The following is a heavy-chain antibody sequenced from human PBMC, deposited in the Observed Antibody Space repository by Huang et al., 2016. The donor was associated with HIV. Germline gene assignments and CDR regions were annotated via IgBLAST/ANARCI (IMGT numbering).Heavy chain of an antibody. Sequence: QMQLQQRGAGLLKPSETLSLTCGVSGGSFTGNYLTWIRQAPGKGLEGLGEVNDSGATNYNPSLKGRVTISLDKSNRELSLNLRSVTAADTAVYYCARQWTILEWLLGLDVWGQGTTVIVSS. CDR3: ARQWTILEWLLGLDV. CDR1: GGSFTGNY. J-gene: IGHJ6*02. CDR2: VNDSGAT. V-gene: IGHV4-34*02. D-gene: IGHD3-3*01.